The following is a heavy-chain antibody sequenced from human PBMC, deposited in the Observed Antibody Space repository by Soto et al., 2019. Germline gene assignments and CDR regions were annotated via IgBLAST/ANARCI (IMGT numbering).Heavy chain of an antibody. V-gene: IGHV1-69*01. CDR1: GGSFSDFA. J-gene: IGHJ4*02. CDR3: ARGGIVAVPAALSSYDDYTNYRFDS. D-gene: IGHD2-15*01. Sequence: QVQLAQSGAEVRKPGSSVKVSCRASGGSFSDFAFSWVRQAPGQGLEWMGGIIPMFAATKYAQRFQGRVTITADASTRTLYLALISLTSDASAVYYCARGGIVAVPAALSSYDDYTNYRFDSWGQGTLVSVSS. CDR2: IIPMFAAT.